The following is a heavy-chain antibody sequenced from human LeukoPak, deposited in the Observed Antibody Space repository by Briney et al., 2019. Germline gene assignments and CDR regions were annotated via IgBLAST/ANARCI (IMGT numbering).Heavy chain of an antibody. CDR3: ASWHGDYTPFDY. D-gene: IGHD4-17*01. Sequence: PGGSLRLSCAASGFTFSSYWMHWVRQAPGKGLEWVSGISGSGGSTYYADSVKGRFTISRDNSKNTLYLQMNSLRAEDTAVYYCASWHGDYTPFDYWGQGTLVTVSS. J-gene: IGHJ4*02. CDR2: ISGSGGST. V-gene: IGHV3-23*01. CDR1: GFTFSSYW.